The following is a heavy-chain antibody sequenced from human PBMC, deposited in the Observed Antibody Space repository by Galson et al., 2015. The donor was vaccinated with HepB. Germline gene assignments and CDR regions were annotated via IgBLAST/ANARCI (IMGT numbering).Heavy chain of an antibody. CDR3: VKGPGSAPLRNWFDP. CDR2: VTGNGGYT. D-gene: IGHD3-16*01. J-gene: IGHJ5*02. V-gene: IGHV3-23*01. CDR1: GFTFSTYA. Sequence: SLRLSCAGTGFTFSTYALSWVRQAPGKGLEWVAVVTGNGGYTAYTESMKGRFTISRDNSKNTLYLQMSSLRAEDTAVYYCVKGPGSAPLRNWFDPGGQGTLVTVSS.